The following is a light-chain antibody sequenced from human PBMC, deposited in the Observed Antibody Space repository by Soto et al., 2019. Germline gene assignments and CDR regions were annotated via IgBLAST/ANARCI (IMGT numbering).Light chain of an antibody. CDR3: QQYNSWPPIT. Sequence: ERVMTQSPATLSVSPGGRATLSCRASQSISSNLAWYQQKPGQAPRLLIYDASTRATGIPDRFSGSGSGTDFTLTISRLEPEDFAVYCCQQYNSWPPITFGQGTRLEIK. V-gene: IGKV3D-15*01. J-gene: IGKJ5*01. CDR2: DAS. CDR1: QSISSN.